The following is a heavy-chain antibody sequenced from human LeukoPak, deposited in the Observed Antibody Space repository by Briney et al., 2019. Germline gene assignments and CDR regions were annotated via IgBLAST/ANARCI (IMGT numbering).Heavy chain of an antibody. Sequence: YPSETLSLTCTASGVSISSYCWSWIRQPPGKGLEWIGCIYYSESTNYNPSLKSRVTISVDTSKNQFSLKLSSVTAADTAVYYCAREGCSSTSCYRGATGFDYWGQGTLFTVSS. V-gene: IGHV4-59*01. CDR3: AREGCSSTSCYRGATGFDY. J-gene: IGHJ4*02. CDR1: GVSISSYC. CDR2: IYYSEST. D-gene: IGHD2-2*02.